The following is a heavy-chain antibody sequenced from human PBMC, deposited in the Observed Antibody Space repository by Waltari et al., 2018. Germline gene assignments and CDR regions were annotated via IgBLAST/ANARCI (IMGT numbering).Heavy chain of an antibody. D-gene: IGHD6-13*01. V-gene: IGHV4-59*12. CDR1: GGSLSSYW. J-gene: IGHJ4*02. CDR3: VNLSFLWQQRLVLDY. Sequence: QVQLQESGPGLVKPSETLSLTCTVSGGSLSSYWCSCISQPPGKGLELIGEINGNSGSTNYNPSLMSRVTISTDASKNQFSLKLSSVTAADTAVYYCVNLSFLWQQRLVLDYWGQGVLVTVSS. CDR2: INGNSGST.